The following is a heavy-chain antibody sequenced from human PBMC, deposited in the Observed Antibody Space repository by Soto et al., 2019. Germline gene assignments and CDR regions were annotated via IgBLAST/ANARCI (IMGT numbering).Heavy chain of an antibody. D-gene: IGHD3-22*01. CDR2: IWYDGSNK. CDR3: ARQYYYDSSGYFPIDAFDI. CDR1: GFTFSSYG. V-gene: IGHV3-33*01. J-gene: IGHJ3*02. Sequence: VQLLESGGGLVQPGGSLRLSCAASGFTFSSYGMHWVRQAPGKGLEWVAVIWYDGSNKYYADSVKGRFTISRDNSKNTLYLQMNSLRAEDTAVYYCARQYYYDSSGYFPIDAFDIWGQGTMVTVSS.